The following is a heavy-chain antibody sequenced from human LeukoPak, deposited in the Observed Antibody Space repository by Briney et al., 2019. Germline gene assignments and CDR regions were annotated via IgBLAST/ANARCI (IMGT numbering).Heavy chain of an antibody. CDR3: AREPLRFLEWLSNPTYYYGMDV. J-gene: IGHJ6*02. Sequence: ASVKVSCKASGYTFTSHGSSWVRQAPGQGLEWMGWISAYNGNTNYPQKLQGRVTMTTDTSTSTAYMELRSLRSDDTAVYYCAREPLRFLEWLSNPTYYYGMDVWGQGTTVTVSS. CDR1: GYTFTSHG. CDR2: ISAYNGNT. V-gene: IGHV1-18*01. D-gene: IGHD3-3*01.